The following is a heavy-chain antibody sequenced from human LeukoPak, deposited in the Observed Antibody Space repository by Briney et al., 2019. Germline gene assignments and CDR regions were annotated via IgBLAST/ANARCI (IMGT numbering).Heavy chain of an antibody. CDR1: GGSISSGDYY. V-gene: IGHV4-30-4*08. Sequence: PSETLSLTCTVSGGSISSGDYYWSWIRQPPGKGLEWIGYIYYSGSTYYNPSLKSRVTISVDTSKNQFSLKLSSVTAADTAVYYCARDSGSSGWYRSEYFQHWGQGTLVTVSS. D-gene: IGHD6-19*01. CDR2: IYYSGST. CDR3: ARDSGSSGWYRSEYFQH. J-gene: IGHJ1*01.